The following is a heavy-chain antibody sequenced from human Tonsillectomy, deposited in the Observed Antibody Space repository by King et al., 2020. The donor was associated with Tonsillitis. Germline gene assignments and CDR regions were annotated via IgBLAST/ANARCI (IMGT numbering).Heavy chain of an antibody. J-gene: IGHJ4*02. CDR1: GYSISSGYY. CDR2: IYHSGST. CDR3: ARDNESGYDY. Sequence: QLQESGPGLVKPSEPLSLTCAVSGYSISSGYYWGWIRQPPRKGLGWIGSIYHSGSTYYNPSLKSRVTISVDTSKNQFSLKLSSVTAADTAVYYCARDNESGYDYWGQGTLVTVSS. V-gene: IGHV4-38-2*02. D-gene: IGHD1-1*01.